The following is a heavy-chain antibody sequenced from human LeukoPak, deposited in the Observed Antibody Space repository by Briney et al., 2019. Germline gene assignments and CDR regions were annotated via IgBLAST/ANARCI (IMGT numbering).Heavy chain of an antibody. Sequence: SETLSLTCTVSGGSISSYYWSWIRQPPGKGLEWIGYIYYSGSTNYNPSLKSRVTISVDTSKNQVSLKLSSVTAADTAVYYCARHVGTAMDFDYWGQGTLVTVSS. CDR2: IYYSGST. V-gene: IGHV4-59*08. CDR3: ARHVGTAMDFDY. J-gene: IGHJ4*02. CDR1: GGSISSYY. D-gene: IGHD5-18*01.